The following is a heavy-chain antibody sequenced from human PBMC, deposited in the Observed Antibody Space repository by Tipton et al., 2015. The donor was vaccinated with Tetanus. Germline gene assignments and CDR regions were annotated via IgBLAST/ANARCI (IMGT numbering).Heavy chain of an antibody. CDR2: IHHSGST. Sequence: LRLSCAVYGGSFSGYYWSWIRQPPGKGLEWIGEIHHSGSTNYNPSLKSRVTISVDTSKNQLSLKLSSVTAADTAVYYCARSSFEDIVVVPAARSDAFDIWGQGTMVTVSS. J-gene: IGHJ3*02. CDR1: GGSFSGYY. D-gene: IGHD2-2*01. CDR3: ARSSFEDIVVVPAARSDAFDI. V-gene: IGHV4-34*01.